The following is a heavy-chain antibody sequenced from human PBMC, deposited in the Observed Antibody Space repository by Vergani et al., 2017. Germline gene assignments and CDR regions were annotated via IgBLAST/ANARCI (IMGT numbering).Heavy chain of an antibody. CDR2: IYTSGST. V-gene: IGHV4-61*02. J-gene: IGHJ4*02. CDR3: ARDSISGLIDY. CDR1: GGSISSGSYY. Sequence: QVQLQESGPGLVKPSQTLSLTCTVSGGSISSGSYYWSWIRQPAGKGLEWIGRIYTSGSTNYNPSLKSRVTISVDPSKNQFSLKLSSVTAADTAVYYCARDSISGLIDYWGQGTLVTVSS.